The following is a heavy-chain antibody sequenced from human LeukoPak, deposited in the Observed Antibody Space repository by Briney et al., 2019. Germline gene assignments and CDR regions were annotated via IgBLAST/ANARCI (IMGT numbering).Heavy chain of an antibody. CDR2: IYYSGST. V-gene: IGHV4-39*01. J-gene: IGHJ6*02. Sequence: SETLSLTCTVSGGSISSSSYYWGWIRQPPGKGLEWIGTIYYSGSTYYNPSLKSRVTISVDTSKNQFSLKLSSVTAADTAVYYCARGRVAAPRAPPHAPHPYYYYYGMDVWGQGTTVTVSS. D-gene: IGHD6-13*01. CDR3: ARGRVAAPRAPPHAPHPYYYYYGMDV. CDR1: GGSISSSSYY.